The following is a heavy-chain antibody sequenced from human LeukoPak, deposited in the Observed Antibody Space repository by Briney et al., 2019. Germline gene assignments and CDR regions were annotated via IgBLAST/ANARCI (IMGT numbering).Heavy chain of an antibody. V-gene: IGHV3-11*04. D-gene: IGHD5-24*01. J-gene: IGHJ4*02. CDR3: ARDGAGYSFDY. Sequence: GGSLRLSCAASGFTFSDYYMSWIRQAPGKGLEWVSYISSGDNTIYYADSVKGRFNMSRDNAKNSLYLQMNSLRAEDTAVYYCARDGAGYSFDYWGQGTLVTVSS. CDR2: ISSGDNTI. CDR1: GFTFSDYY.